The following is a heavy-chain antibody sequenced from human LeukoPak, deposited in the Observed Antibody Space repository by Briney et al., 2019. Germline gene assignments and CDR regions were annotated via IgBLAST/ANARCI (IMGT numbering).Heavy chain of an antibody. CDR3: ARVLITFGGVIVINAFDI. V-gene: IGHV4-4*07. CDR1: VGSISSYY. Sequence: PLETLSLTCTVSVGSISSYYWSWLRQPAGKGLEWIGRIYTSGSTNYNPSLKSRVTMSVDTSKNQFSLKLSSVTAADTAVYYCARVLITFGGVIVINAFDIWGQGTMVTVSS. J-gene: IGHJ3*02. D-gene: IGHD3-16*02. CDR2: IYTSGST.